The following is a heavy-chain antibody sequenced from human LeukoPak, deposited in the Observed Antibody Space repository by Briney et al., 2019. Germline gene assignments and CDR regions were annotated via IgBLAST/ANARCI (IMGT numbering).Heavy chain of an antibody. CDR1: GFTFSSYA. Sequence: GGSLRLSCAASGFTFSSYAMSWVRQAPGKGLEWVSAISGSGGSTYYADSVKGRFTISRDNAKNTLYVQMNSLRAEDTAVYYCARGFSSSSTSPFDYWGQGTLVTVSS. J-gene: IGHJ4*02. V-gene: IGHV3-23*01. CDR3: ARGFSSSSTSPFDY. CDR2: ISGSGGST. D-gene: IGHD2-2*01.